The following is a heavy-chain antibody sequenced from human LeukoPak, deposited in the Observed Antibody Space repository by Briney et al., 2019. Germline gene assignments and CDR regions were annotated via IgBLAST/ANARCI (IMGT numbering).Heavy chain of an antibody. CDR3: ARDHRQGDYGDYDYALSNWFDP. V-gene: IGHV1-69*13. Sequence: ASVKVSCKASGGTFSSYAISWVRQAPGQGLEWMGGIIPIFGTANYAQKFQGRVTITADESTSTAYMELSSLRSEDTAVYYCARDHRQGDYGDYDYALSNWFDPWGQGTLVTVSS. J-gene: IGHJ5*02. CDR1: GGTFSSYA. D-gene: IGHD4-17*01. CDR2: IIPIFGTA.